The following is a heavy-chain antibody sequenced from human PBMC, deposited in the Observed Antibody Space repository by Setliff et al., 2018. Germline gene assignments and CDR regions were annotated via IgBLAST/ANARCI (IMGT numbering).Heavy chain of an antibody. CDR2: IHHSGST. V-gene: IGHV4-38-2*01. Sequence: PSETLSLTCAVSGNSISSGYYWGWIRQPPGKGLELIGYIHHSGSTYYNPSLKSRVTISADTSTNHFSLTLTSVTATDTAVYYCARHFSRSWYFDYWGQGTQVTVSS. D-gene: IGHD6-13*01. CDR1: GNSISSGYY. CDR3: ARHFSRSWYFDY. J-gene: IGHJ4*02.